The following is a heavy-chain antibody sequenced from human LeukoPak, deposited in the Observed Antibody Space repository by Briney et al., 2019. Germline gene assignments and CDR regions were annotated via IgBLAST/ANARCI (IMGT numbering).Heavy chain of an antibody. CDR3: ARWHPFGRIVDY. D-gene: IGHD3/OR15-3a*01. CDR2: INPSGGST. V-gene: IGHV1-46*01. CDR1: GYTFTGYY. J-gene: IGHJ4*02. Sequence: ASVKVSCKASGYTFTGYYMHWVRQAPGQGLEWMGIINPSGGSTSYAQKFQGRVTMTRDTSTSTVYMELSSLRSEDTAVYYCARWHPFGRIVDYWGQGTLVTVSS.